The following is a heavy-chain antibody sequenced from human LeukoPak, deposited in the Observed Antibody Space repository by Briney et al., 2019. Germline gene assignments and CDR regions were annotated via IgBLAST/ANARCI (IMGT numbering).Heavy chain of an antibody. CDR1: GFTFSSYS. Sequence: PGGSLRLSCAASGFTFSSYSMNWVRQAPGKGLEWVSSISSSSSYIYYADSVKGRFTISRDNAKNSLYLQMNGLRAEDTAVYYCARDLRPHDYGDYAAFDIWGQGTMVTVSS. J-gene: IGHJ3*02. V-gene: IGHV3-21*01. CDR3: ARDLRPHDYGDYAAFDI. D-gene: IGHD4-17*01. CDR2: ISSSSSYI.